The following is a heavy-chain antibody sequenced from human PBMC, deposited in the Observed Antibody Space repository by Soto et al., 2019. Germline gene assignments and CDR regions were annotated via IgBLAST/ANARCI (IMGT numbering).Heavy chain of an antibody. CDR3: ARGGRWLQLMAFDI. CDR2: IYHSGST. V-gene: IGHV4-30-2*01. CDR1: GASISSGGYS. Sequence: SETLSLTCAVSGASISSGGYSWGWFRQPPGKGLEWIGYIYHSGSTYYNPSLKSRVTISVDRSKNQFSLKLSSVTAADTAVYYCARGGRWLQLMAFDIWGQGTMVTVSS. D-gene: IGHD5-12*01. J-gene: IGHJ3*02.